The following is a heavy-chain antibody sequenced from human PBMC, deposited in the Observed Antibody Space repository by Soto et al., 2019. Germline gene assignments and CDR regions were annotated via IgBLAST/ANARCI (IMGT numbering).Heavy chain of an antibody. J-gene: IGHJ4*02. CDR2: IYSSGAT. CDR1: GGSISSYY. Sequence: TSETLSLTCTVSGGSISSYYWSWIRQPPGKGLEWIGRIYSSGATKYNPSLRNRVTMSVDTSTDQYSLNLASMTAADTAVYFCARGPFCGNDCYFDVWGQGTQVTVSS. D-gene: IGHD2-21*02. V-gene: IGHV4-4*07. CDR3: ARGPFCGNDCYFDV.